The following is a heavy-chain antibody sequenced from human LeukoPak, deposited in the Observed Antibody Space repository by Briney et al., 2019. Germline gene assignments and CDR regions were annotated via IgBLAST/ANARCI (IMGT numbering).Heavy chain of an antibody. J-gene: IGHJ4*02. V-gene: IGHV1-69*04. CDR3: ARDRNSYGPTLDY. CDR2: IIPILGIA. D-gene: IGHD5-18*01. Sequence: SVKVSCKASGGTFSSYAISWVRQAPGQGLEWMGRIIPILGIANYAQKCQGRVTITADKSTSTAYMELSSLRSEDTAVYYCARDRNSYGPTLDYWGQGTLVTVSS. CDR1: GGTFSSYA.